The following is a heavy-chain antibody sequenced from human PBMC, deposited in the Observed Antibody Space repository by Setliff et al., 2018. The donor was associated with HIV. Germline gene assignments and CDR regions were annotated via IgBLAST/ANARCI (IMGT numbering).Heavy chain of an antibody. Sequence: PSETLSLTCAVFGTSFSGYYFSWIRQPPGKGLEWIGEVNYSGSTNYNPSLKSRVSISVDTSKTQFSLKLSSVTAADTAAYYCARGGLVVATIWDAFDLWGQGTMVTVSS. CDR1: GTSFSGYY. CDR3: ARGGLVVATIWDAFDL. D-gene: IGHD5-12*01. CDR2: VNYSGST. J-gene: IGHJ3*01. V-gene: IGHV4-34*01.